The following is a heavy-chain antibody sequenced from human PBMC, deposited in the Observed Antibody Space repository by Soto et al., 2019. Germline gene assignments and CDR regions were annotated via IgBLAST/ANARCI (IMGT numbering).Heavy chain of an antibody. CDR1: GFTFSSYG. J-gene: IGHJ4*02. V-gene: IGHV3-30*18. Sequence: QAGGSLRLSCAASGFTFSSYGMHWVRQAPGKGLEWVAVISYDGSNKYYADSVKGRFTISRDNSKNTLYLQMNSLRAEDTAVYYCAKDNGPAVVVIFIDYWGQGTLVTAPQ. CDR2: ISYDGSNK. D-gene: IGHD3-22*01. CDR3: AKDNGPAVVVIFIDY.